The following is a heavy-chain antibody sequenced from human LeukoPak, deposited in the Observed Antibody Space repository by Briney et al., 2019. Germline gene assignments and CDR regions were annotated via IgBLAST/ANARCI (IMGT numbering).Heavy chain of an antibody. CDR2: ITATGDTA. CDR3: ANIDPVATIDWFDP. Sequence: GGTLRLSCVASGFTFTKCAMSWIRQAPGKGLEWVAIITATGDTAYYADSVKGRFTISRDNSRNTVYMQMDSLRAEDTAIYYCANIDPVATIDWFDPWGQGTLVTVSS. J-gene: IGHJ5*02. D-gene: IGHD5-12*01. CDR1: GFTFTKCA. V-gene: IGHV3-23*01.